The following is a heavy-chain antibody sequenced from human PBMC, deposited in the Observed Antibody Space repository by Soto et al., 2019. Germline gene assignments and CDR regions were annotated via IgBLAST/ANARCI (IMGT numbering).Heavy chain of an antibody. CDR3: ARGVENIVVVLDVFGYYGMDV. Sequence: GASVKASCKASGYSFTSYAIYWVRQAPGQRLEWMGWINAGNGNTKYSQKLQGRVTFTGDTSASTAHMELSSLRSEDTAVYFCARGVENIVVVLDVFGYYGMDVWGQGTTVTVSS. CDR1: GYSFTSYA. J-gene: IGHJ6*02. D-gene: IGHD2-2*01. CDR2: INAGNGNT. V-gene: IGHV1-3*01.